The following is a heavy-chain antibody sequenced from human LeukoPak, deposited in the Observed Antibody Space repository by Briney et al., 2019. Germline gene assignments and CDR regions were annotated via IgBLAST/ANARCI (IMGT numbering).Heavy chain of an antibody. CDR1: GSTFSRYW. CDR2: ITNSGRST. Sequence: GGSLRLSCAASGSTFSRYWMHWVRQAPGKGLEWVSVITNSGRSTYYPESVKGRFTISRDNSKNTLWLQMNSLRAEDTALYYCAKHDYGDFTPSPYPIWGQGTLVTVSS. D-gene: IGHD4-17*01. J-gene: IGHJ4*02. V-gene: IGHV3-23*01. CDR3: AKHDYGDFTPSPYPI.